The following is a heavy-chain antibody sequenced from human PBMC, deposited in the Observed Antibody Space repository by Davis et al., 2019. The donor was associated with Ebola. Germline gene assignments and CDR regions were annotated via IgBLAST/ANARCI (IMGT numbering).Heavy chain of an antibody. CDR2: IIPIFGTA. CDR3: ARGWDYGGNLTTPFSY. V-gene: IGHV1-69*13. Sequence: AASVKVSCKASGGTFSNYAFSWVRQAPGQGLEWMGGIIPIFGTANYAQKFQGRVTITADESTTTTYMELSSLKFEDTAVYYCARGWDYGGNLTTPFSYWGQGSLVTVSS. CDR1: GGTFSNYA. J-gene: IGHJ4*02. D-gene: IGHD4-23*01.